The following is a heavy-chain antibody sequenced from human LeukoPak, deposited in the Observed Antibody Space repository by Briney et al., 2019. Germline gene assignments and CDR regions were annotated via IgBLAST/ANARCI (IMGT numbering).Heavy chain of an antibody. CDR1: GGSISSSSYY. J-gene: IGHJ4*02. D-gene: IGHD5-12*01. V-gene: IGHV4-39*01. Sequence: PSETLSLTCTVSGGSISSSSYYWGWIRQSPGKGLEWIGSIYYSGSTYYNPSLKSRVTISVDTSKNQFSLKLSSVTAADTAVYYCARYSGYDSHYYFDYWGQGTLVTVSS. CDR2: IYYSGST. CDR3: ARYSGYDSHYYFDY.